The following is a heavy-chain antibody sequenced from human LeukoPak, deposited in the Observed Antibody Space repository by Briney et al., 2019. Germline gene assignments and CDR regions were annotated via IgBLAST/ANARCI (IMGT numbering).Heavy chain of an antibody. CDR1: GFTFSSYG. CDR3: AELGITMIGGV. J-gene: IGHJ6*04. CDR2: ISSSGSTI. V-gene: IGHV3-48*04. D-gene: IGHD3-10*02. Sequence: GGSLRLSCAASGFTFSSYGMSWVRQAPGRGLEWVSYISSSGSTIYYADSVKGRFTISRDNAKNSLYLQMNSLRAEDTAVYYCAELGITMIGGVWGKGTTVTISS.